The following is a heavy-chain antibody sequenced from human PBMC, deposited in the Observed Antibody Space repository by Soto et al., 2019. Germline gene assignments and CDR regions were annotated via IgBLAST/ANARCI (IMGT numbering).Heavy chain of an antibody. V-gene: IGHV3-30*18. Sequence: QVQLVESGGGVVQPGRSLRLSCAASGFTFPRFGMHWVRQAPGKGLEWVALITYEGSQIYYADAVKGRFTISRDNGDNTLSLQMDNLRTDDTATYFCAKGRGEMNWANYYGLDVWGQGTTVTVSS. CDR3: AKGRGEMNWANYYGLDV. CDR1: GFTFPRFG. D-gene: IGHD2-21*01. CDR2: ITYEGSQI. J-gene: IGHJ6*02.